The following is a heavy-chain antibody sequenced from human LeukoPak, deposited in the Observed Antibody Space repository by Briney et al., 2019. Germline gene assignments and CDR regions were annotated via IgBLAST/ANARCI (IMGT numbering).Heavy chain of an antibody. Sequence: GGSLRLSCAAAGFTFSSYAMHWVREAPGKGLEWVAVISYDGSNKYYADSVKGRFTISRDNSKNTLYLQMNSLRPEGTTVYYCAKSRHPYNWNDGAFFDYWGQGTLVTVSS. CDR3: AKSRHPYNWNDGAFFDY. CDR1: GFTFSSYA. V-gene: IGHV3-30*04. CDR2: ISYDGSNK. J-gene: IGHJ4*02. D-gene: IGHD1-20*01.